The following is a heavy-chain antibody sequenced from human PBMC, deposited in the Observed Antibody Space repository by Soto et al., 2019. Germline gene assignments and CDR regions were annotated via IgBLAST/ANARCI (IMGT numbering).Heavy chain of an antibody. Sequence: SETLSLTCTVSGGSISSYYWSWIRQPPGKGLEWIGYIYYSGSTNYNPSLKSRVTISVDTSKNQFSLKLSSVTAADTAVYYCARAGHGDYEPYYYYGMDVWGQGTTVTVSS. CDR2: IYYSGST. D-gene: IGHD4-17*01. CDR3: ARAGHGDYEPYYYYGMDV. V-gene: IGHV4-59*01. J-gene: IGHJ6*02. CDR1: GGSISSYY.